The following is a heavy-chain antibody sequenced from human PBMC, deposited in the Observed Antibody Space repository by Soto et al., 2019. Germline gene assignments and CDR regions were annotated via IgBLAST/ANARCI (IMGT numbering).Heavy chain of an antibody. Sequence: GGSLRLSCVASGFTFRDNGMNWVRQAPGKGLQWLSFITNSGEYRDYADSVKGRFTISRDQAKNSLYLQMNSLRDEDTAVYYCARDWGIYDSESNRYIPHLDSWGRGTLVTVSS. D-gene: IGHD1-1*01. J-gene: IGHJ4*02. CDR2: ITNSGEYR. CDR1: GFTFRDNG. V-gene: IGHV3-21*05. CDR3: ARDWGIYDSESNRYIPHLDS.